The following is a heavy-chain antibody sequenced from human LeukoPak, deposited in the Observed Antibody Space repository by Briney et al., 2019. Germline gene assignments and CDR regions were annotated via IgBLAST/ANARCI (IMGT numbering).Heavy chain of an antibody. J-gene: IGHJ4*02. D-gene: IGHD6-13*01. CDR3: ARTPSTSETAAGSFDY. V-gene: IGHV1-3*01. Sequence: ASVKVSCKVSGYTFTTYAMHWVRQAPGQRLEWMGWINAGNGNTKYSQEFQGRVTITRDTSASTAYMELRSLRSDDTAVYYCARTPSTSETAAGSFDYWGQGTLVTVSS. CDR1: GYTFTTYA. CDR2: INAGNGNT.